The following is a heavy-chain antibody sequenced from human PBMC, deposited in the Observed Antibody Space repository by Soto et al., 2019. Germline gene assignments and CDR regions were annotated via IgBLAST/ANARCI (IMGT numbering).Heavy chain of an antibody. CDR2: IKQDGSEK. V-gene: IGHV3-7*01. Sequence: GGSLRLSCAASGFTFSSYWMSWVRQAPGKGLEWVANIKQDGSEKYYVDSVKGRFTISRDNAKNSLYLQMNSLRAEDTAVYYCARERAVDIVATAGWFDPWGQGTLVTVSS. D-gene: IGHD5-12*01. CDR1: GFTFSSYW. J-gene: IGHJ5*02. CDR3: ARERAVDIVATAGWFDP.